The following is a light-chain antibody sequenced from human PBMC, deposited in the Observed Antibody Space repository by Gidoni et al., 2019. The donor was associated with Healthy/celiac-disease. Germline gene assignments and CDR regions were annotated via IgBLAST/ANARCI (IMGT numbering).Light chain of an antibody. V-gene: IGKV1-39*01. CDR2: AAS. CDR1: QSISSY. Sequence: LQMTQSPSSLSASVGDRVTITCRASQSISSYLNWYQQKPGKAPKLLIYAASSLQSGVPSRFSGSGSGTDFTLTISSLQPEDFATYYCQQSYSTPRAFGQXTKLEIK. J-gene: IGKJ2*01. CDR3: QQSYSTPRA.